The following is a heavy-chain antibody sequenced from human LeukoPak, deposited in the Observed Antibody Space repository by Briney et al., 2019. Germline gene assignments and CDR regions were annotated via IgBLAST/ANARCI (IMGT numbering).Heavy chain of an antibody. J-gene: IGHJ4*02. CDR1: GFTFSDYG. CDR3: AKGSTMMIRGVINLDY. D-gene: IGHD3-10*01. V-gene: IGHV3-33*03. Sequence: GKSLRLSCTASGFTFSDYGMHWVRQPPGKGLEWVAIIWYDGSNKKYEDSVKGRFTISRDNAKNSLYLQMNSLRPDDTALYYCAKGSTMMIRGVINLDYWGQGTLVTVSS. CDR2: IWYDGSNK.